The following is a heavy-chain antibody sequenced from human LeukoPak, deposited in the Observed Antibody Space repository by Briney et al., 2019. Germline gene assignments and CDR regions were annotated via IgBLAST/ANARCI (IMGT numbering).Heavy chain of an antibody. CDR1: GLSFSTSW. Sequence: GGSLRLSCAVSGLSFSTSWMDWVRQAPGKGLEWVASINPDESEKYSAGSVKGRFTISRDNSRNTLYFQMNSLRAEDTAVYYCVRAENGMDVWGRGTAVTVS. CDR3: VRAENGMDV. CDR2: INPDESEK. J-gene: IGHJ6*02. V-gene: IGHV3-7*03.